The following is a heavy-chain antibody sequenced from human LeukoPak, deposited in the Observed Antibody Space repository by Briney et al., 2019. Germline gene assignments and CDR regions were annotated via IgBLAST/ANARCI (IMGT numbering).Heavy chain of an antibody. CDR1: GFAFSSYE. J-gene: IGHJ4*02. CDR2: ISGSDNAI. Sequence: QAGGSLRLSCAASGFAFSSYEMNWVRQAPGKGLEWVSYISGSDNAIYYADSVKGRFTFSRDNAKNSLYLQMNSLRVEDTAVYYCARGRYCGGRTCYYDYWGQGTLVTVSS. D-gene: IGHD2-15*01. CDR3: ARGRYCGGRTCYYDY. V-gene: IGHV3-48*03.